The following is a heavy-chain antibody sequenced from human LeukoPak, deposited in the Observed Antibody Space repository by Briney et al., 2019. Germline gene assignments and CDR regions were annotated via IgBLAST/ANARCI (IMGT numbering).Heavy chain of an antibody. CDR3: AREGLHCYDSSGYLDY. J-gene: IGHJ4*02. D-gene: IGHD3-22*01. CDR2: ISYDGSNK. Sequence: PGGSLRLSCAASGFTFNSYGMHWVRQAPGKGLEWVAVISYDGSNKYYADSVKGRFTISRDNSKNTLYLQMNSLRAEDTAVYYCAREGLHCYDSSGYLDYWGQGTLVTVSS. CDR1: GFTFNSYG. V-gene: IGHV3-30*03.